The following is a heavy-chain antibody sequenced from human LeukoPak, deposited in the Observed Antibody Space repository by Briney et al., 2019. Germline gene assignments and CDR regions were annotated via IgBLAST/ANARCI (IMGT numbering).Heavy chain of an antibody. V-gene: IGHV3-30*02. CDR3: AKHYYDSSGAYSGDRGY. Sequence: GGSLRLSCAASGFTFSSYSMNWVRQAPGKGLQWVSFIRYDGSNKYYADSVKGRFTISRDNSKNTLYLQMNSLRADDTAVYYCAKHYYDSSGAYSGDRGYWGQGTLVTVSS. CDR1: GFTFSSYS. CDR2: IRYDGSNK. J-gene: IGHJ4*02. D-gene: IGHD3-22*01.